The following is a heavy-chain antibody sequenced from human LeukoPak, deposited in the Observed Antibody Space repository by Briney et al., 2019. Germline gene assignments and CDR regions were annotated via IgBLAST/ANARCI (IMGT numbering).Heavy chain of an antibody. V-gene: IGHV3-13*01. CDR2: IGTAGDT. D-gene: IGHD6-19*01. CDR3: ARGRYSSGWYGRRLAHSLAQ. J-gene: IGHJ4*02. Sequence: GGSLRLSCAASGFTFSSYDMHWVRQATGKGLEWVSAIGTAGDTYYPGSVKGRFTISRENAKNSLYLQMNSLRAGDTAVYYCARGRYSSGWYGRRLAHSLAQWGQGTLVTVSS. CDR1: GFTFSSYD.